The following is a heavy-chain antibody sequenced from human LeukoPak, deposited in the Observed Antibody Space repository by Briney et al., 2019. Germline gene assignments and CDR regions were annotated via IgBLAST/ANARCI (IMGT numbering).Heavy chain of an antibody. J-gene: IGHJ6*03. CDR1: GFTFSGSA. Sequence: GGSLRLSCAASGFTFSGSAMHWVRQASGKGLEWVGRIRSKANSYATAYAASVKGRFTISRDDSKNTAHLQMNSLKTEDTAVYYCWVYYYYYMDVWGKGTTVTVSS. CDR3: WVYYYYYMDV. CDR2: IRSKANSYAT. V-gene: IGHV3-73*01.